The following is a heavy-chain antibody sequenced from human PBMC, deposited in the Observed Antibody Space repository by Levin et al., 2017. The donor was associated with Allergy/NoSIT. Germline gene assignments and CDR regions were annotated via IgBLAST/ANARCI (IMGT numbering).Heavy chain of an antibody. CDR2: ISGSGGTT. CDR3: AKDYSYSSGHYYYFDY. CDR1: GFTFSSYA. D-gene: IGHD3-22*01. V-gene: IGHV3-23*01. J-gene: IGHJ4*02. Sequence: GGSLRLSCAVSGFTFSSYAMSWVRQAPGKGLEWISVISGSGGTTDYADSVKGRFTISRDNSKNTLYLQMNSLRDEDTAVYYCAKDYSYSSGHYYYFDYWGQGTLVTVSS.